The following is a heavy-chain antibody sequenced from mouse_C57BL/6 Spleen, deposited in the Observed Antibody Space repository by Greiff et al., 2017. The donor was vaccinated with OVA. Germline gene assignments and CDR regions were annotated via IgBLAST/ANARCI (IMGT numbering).Heavy chain of an antibody. CDR3: ARDGGSRYYFDY. CDR2: INYDGSST. Sequence: EVQLVESEGGLVQPGSSMKLSCTASGFTFSDYYMAWVRQVPEKGLEWVANINYDGSSTYYLDSLKSRFIISRDNAKNILYLQMSSLKSEDTATYYCARDGGSRYYFDYWGQGTTLTVSS. V-gene: IGHV5-16*01. J-gene: IGHJ2*01. CDR1: GFTFSDYY. D-gene: IGHD1-1*01.